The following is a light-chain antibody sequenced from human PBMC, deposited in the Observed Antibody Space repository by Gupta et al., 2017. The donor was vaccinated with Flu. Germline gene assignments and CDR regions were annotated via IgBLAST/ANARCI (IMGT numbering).Light chain of an antibody. Sequence: GDRVTIACRASQSIARYLNWYQQKPGAAPKVVICAASNLQSGVPTRFSGSGSGTEFTHTISRLQPEDVATYSCKETYSFPPTFGQGTKVEIK. CDR1: QSIARY. CDR3: KETYSFPPT. CDR2: AAS. V-gene: IGKV1-39*01. J-gene: IGKJ1*01.